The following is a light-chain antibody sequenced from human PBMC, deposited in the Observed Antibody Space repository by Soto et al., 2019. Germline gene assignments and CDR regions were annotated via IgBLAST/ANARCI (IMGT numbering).Light chain of an antibody. Sequence: DVVMTQSPLSLPVTLGQPASISCWSSHSLVHSDGNTYLSRLHQRPGHSPRRLIYKVSSRDSGVQDRISGRCAGTVFTLKISMVEAEDVGVYYCVQGTHWPITFGQGTRLEIK. CDR3: VQGTHWPIT. J-gene: IGKJ5*01. CDR1: HSLVHSDGNTY. CDR2: KVS. V-gene: IGKV2-30*02.